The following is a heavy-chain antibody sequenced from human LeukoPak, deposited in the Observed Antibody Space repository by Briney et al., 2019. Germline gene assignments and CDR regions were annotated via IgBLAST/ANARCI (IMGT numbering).Heavy chain of an antibody. D-gene: IGHD4-11*01. CDR3: ARQGVTSAEYFQH. Sequence: SETLSLTCTVSGGSISSYYWSWIRQPPGKGLEWIGSIYYSGSTYYNPSLKSRVTISVDTSKNQFSLKLSSVTAADTAVYYCARQGVTSAEYFQHWGQGTLVTVSS. J-gene: IGHJ1*01. V-gene: IGHV4-59*08. CDR2: IYYSGST. CDR1: GGSISSYY.